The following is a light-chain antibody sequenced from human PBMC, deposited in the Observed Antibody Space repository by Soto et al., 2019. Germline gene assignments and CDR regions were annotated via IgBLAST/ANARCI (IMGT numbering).Light chain of an antibody. J-gene: IGLJ2*01. V-gene: IGLV3-1*01. CDR3: QAWDSSTVV. CDR1: KLGDKY. CDR2: QDT. Sequence: SYELTQPPSVSVSPGQTASITCSGDKLGDKYASWYQQKPGQSPVLVIYQDTKRPSGIPERFSGSNSGNTATLTISETQAMDEADYYCQAWDSSTVVFGGRTKLTVL.